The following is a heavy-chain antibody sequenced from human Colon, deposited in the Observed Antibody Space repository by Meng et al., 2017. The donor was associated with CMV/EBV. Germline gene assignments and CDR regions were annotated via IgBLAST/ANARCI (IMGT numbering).Heavy chain of an antibody. V-gene: IGHV3-72*01. D-gene: IGHD2-21*01. J-gene: IGHJ5*02. Sequence: ASGFTFTHHYMDWVRPAPGKALEWFGRIRNQANSYTTEYAASVNGRFTISRDDSKNSVYLQMNSLKTDDTAVYYCARVWRGRWFAPWGQGTLVTVSS. CDR2: IRNQANSYTT. CDR1: GFTFTHHY. CDR3: ARVWRGRWFAP.